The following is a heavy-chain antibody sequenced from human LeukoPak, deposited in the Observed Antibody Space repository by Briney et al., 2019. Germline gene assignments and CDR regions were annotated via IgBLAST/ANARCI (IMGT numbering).Heavy chain of an antibody. Sequence: ASVKVSCKASGYTFTSYGISWVRQAPGQGLEWMGWISAYNGNTNCAQKLQGRVTMTTDTSTSTAYMELRSLRSDDTAVYYCARDPGIAAAGPNFDYWGQGTLVTVSS. V-gene: IGHV1-18*01. D-gene: IGHD6-13*01. CDR1: GYTFTSYG. CDR2: ISAYNGNT. J-gene: IGHJ4*02. CDR3: ARDPGIAAAGPNFDY.